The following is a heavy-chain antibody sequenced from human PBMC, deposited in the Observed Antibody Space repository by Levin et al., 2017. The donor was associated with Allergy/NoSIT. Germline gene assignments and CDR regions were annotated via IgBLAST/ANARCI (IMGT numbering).Heavy chain of an antibody. CDR1: GGTFSSYS. CDR3: AVGYSSGWYYYYMDV. D-gene: IGHD6-19*01. CDR2: IIPIPGTA. Sequence: ASVKVSCRASGGTFSSYSISWVRQAPGHGLEWMGRIIPIPGTADYAQKFQGRVTITADRSTTTAYMELSSLRSDDTAVYYCAVGYSSGWYYYYMDVWGKGTTVTVSS. J-gene: IGHJ6*03. V-gene: IGHV1-69*08.